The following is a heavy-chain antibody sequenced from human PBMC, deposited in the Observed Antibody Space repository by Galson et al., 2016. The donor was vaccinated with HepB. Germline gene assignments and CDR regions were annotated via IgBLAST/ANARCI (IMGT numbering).Heavy chain of an antibody. CDR3: AKEGDGYNSRDAWYS. CDR1: GFTFSARD. V-gene: IGHV3-23*01. J-gene: IGHJ4*02. D-gene: IGHD5-24*01. CDR2: ILVRDLST. Sequence: SLRLSCAASGFTFSARDMGWVRQAPGKGLEWVASILVRDLSTYYADSVKGRFTISRDNSKNTLYLQMNSLRAEDTAIYYCAKEGDGYNSRDAWYSWGQGTLVTVSP.